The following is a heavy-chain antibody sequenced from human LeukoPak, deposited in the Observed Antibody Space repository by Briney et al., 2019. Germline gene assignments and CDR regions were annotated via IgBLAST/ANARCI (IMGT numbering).Heavy chain of an antibody. CDR2: INTDGSYR. D-gene: IGHD3-9*01. V-gene: IGHV3-74*01. CDR3: VTFGIDWYSSH. Sequence: PGGSLRLSCAASGFSFRSWWMLWVRQAPGKGLAAVAHINTDGSYRRYADSETGRFTISRDNAKNTLYLQMNGLRGDNTGVYYCVTFGIDWYSSHWGQGALVTVSS. CDR1: GFSFRSWW. J-gene: IGHJ4*02.